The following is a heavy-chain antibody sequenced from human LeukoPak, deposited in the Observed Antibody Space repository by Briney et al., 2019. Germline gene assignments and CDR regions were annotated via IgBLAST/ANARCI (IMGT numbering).Heavy chain of an antibody. CDR3: ARDSILTGYTYYFDY. D-gene: IGHD3-9*01. V-gene: IGHV4-31*03. CDR1: GGSISSGGYY. CDR2: IYYSGST. Sequence: PSQTLSLTCTVSGGSISSGGYYWSWIREHPGKGLEWIGYIYYSGSTYYNPSLKSRVTISVDTSKNQSSLKLSSVTAADTAVYYCARDSILTGYTYYFDYWGQGTLVTVPS. J-gene: IGHJ4*02.